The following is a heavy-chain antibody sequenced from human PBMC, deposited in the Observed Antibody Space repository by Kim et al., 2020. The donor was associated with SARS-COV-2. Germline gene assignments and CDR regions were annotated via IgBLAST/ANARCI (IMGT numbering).Heavy chain of an antibody. CDR1: GGSISSSNHY. V-gene: IGHV4-39*07. D-gene: IGHD6-19*01. CDR3: ARDGDVDSSGWYNWFDP. Sequence: SETLSLTCTVSGGSISSSNHYWGWIRQPPGKGLEWIGSLYYSGTTYYNPSLKSRVTISVDTSKNQFSLKLSSVTAADTAAYYCARDGDVDSSGWYNWFDPWGQGTLVTVSS. CDR2: LYYSGTT. J-gene: IGHJ5*02.